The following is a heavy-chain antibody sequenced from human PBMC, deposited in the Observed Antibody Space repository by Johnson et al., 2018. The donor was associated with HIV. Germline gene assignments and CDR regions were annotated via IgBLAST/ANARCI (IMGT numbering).Heavy chain of an antibody. CDR3: ASPQAGDYPQDDAFHI. V-gene: IGHV3-30*04. Sequence: QVQVVESGGGVVQPGRSLTLSCAASGFTFNKFAMHWVRQAPGKGPEWLAFISYDGRSTTYADSVKGRFTISRENAQNTLYLQMNRLRAEDTAVYYCASPQAGDYPQDDAFHIWGQGTVVTVSS. CDR2: ISYDGRST. CDR1: GFTFNKFA. J-gene: IGHJ3*02. D-gene: IGHD4-17*01.